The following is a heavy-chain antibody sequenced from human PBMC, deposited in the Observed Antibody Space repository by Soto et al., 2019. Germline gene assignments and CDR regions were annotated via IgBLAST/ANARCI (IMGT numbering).Heavy chain of an antibody. CDR1: GFTFSSYA. D-gene: IGHD5-18*01. J-gene: IGHJ2*01. V-gene: IGHV3-23*01. CDR2: LSGSGGST. CDR3: AKVYSYGILQYFDL. Sequence: EVQLLESGGGLVQPGGSLRLSCAASGFTFSSYAMSWVRQAPGKGLEWVSALSGSGGSTSYADSVKGRYTISRDNSKNTLYLQMNSLRAEDTAVYYCAKVYSYGILQYFDLWGRGTLVTVSS.